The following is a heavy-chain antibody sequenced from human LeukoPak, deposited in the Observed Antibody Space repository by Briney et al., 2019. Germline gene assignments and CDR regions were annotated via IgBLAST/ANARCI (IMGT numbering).Heavy chain of an antibody. Sequence: SETLSLTCAVYGGSFSGYYWSWIRQPPGKGLEWIGEINHSGSTNYNPSLKSRVTISVDTSKNQFSLKLSSVTAADTAVYYCARGGGTITMVRGVTQKPGRVRNPARQGRYYYGMDVWGQGTTVTVSS. D-gene: IGHD3-10*01. CDR3: ARGGGTITMVRGVTQKPGRVRNPARQGRYYYGMDV. CDR2: INHSGST. CDR1: GGSFSGYY. V-gene: IGHV4-34*01. J-gene: IGHJ6*02.